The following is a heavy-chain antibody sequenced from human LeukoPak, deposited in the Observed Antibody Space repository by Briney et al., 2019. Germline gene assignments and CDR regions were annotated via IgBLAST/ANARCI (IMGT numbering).Heavy chain of an antibody. D-gene: IGHD4-11*01. V-gene: IGHV3-74*01. CDR3: ASYSNYVDGWFDP. J-gene: IGHJ5*02. Sequence: GGSLRLSCAASGFTFTSYWMHWVRQAPGKGLVWASHMNVDGSSKNYADSVEGRFTISRDNAKNSLYLQMNSLRAEDTAVYYCASYSNYVDGWFDPWGQGTLVTVSS. CDR2: MNVDGSSK. CDR1: GFTFTSYW.